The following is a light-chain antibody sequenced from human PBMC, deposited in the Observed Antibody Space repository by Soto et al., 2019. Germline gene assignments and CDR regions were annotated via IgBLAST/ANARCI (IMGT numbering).Light chain of an antibody. CDR1: ISNIGTNS. CDR3: AAWDDNLNGPL. V-gene: IGLV1-44*01. J-gene: IGLJ1*01. Sequence: QSVLTQPPSASGTPGQRVTISCSGDISNIGTNSVHWYQHLPGTAPKLVIYADSQRPSGVPDRFSGSKSGTSASLAISGLQSDDDADYLCAAWDDNLNGPLFGTGTKVTVL. CDR2: ADS.